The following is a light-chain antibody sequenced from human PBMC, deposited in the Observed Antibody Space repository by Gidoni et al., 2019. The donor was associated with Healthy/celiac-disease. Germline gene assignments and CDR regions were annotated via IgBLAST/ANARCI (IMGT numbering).Light chain of an antibody. CDR1: SSNIGAGYD. V-gene: IGLV1-40*01. Sequence: QSVLTQPPSVSGAPGQRVTISCTGSSSNIGAGYDVHWYQQLPGTAPKLLIYGNSNRPSGVPDRFSGSKSGTSASLAITGLQAEDEADYYCQSYDSSREVFGGGTKLTAL. CDR2: GNS. J-gene: IGLJ2*01. CDR3: QSYDSSREV.